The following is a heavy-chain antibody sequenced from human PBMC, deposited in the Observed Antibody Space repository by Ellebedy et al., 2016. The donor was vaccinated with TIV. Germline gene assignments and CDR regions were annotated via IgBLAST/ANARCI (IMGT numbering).Heavy chain of an antibody. CDR1: GARFSDST. J-gene: IGHJ6*02. CDR2: ISTAHSYI. CDR3: VRQRVGGSLLWDG. V-gene: IGHV3-21*06. D-gene: IGHD2-15*01. Sequence: PGGSLRLSCAVSGARFSDSTLTWVRQAPGTALEWVASISTAHSYIFYTDSVKGRFTISRANANSSLVIQMNSLTTEDTAVYYCVRQRVGGSLLWDGWGRGTTVTVSS.